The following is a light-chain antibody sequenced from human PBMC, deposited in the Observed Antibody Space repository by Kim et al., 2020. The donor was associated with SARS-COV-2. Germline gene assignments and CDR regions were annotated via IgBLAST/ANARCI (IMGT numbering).Light chain of an antibody. Sequence: ESIGGRVTITCRASQDISTSLAWYQQKPGKAPKLLIYAASSLQSGVPSRFSGSGSGTDFTLTIARLQPADSATYYCQQANTFPPWTFGQGTKLEI. V-gene: IGKV1-12*01. CDR3: QQANTFPPWT. J-gene: IGKJ1*01. CDR2: AAS. CDR1: QDISTS.